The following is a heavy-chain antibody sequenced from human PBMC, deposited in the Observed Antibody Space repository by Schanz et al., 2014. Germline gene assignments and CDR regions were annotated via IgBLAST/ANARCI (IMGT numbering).Heavy chain of an antibody. Sequence: EVHLVESGGGLVQPGGSLRLSCAASGITFSSHSFNWVRQAPGKGLEWISYITYNGGTIYYADSVKGRFTISRDNAKNSLYLEMNSLRAEDTAVYYCARDGDRFYHNYYMDVWGKGTTVTVSS. CDR2: ITYNGGTI. CDR3: ARDGDRFYHNYYMDV. J-gene: IGHJ6*03. CDR1: GITFSSHS. D-gene: IGHD4-17*01. V-gene: IGHV3-48*01.